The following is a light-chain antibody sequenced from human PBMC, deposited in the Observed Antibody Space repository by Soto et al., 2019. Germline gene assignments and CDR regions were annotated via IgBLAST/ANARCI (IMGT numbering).Light chain of an antibody. Sequence: EIVLTQSPATLSLSPGERATLSCRASQSVSSYLAWYQQKPGQAPRLLIYDASSRATGIPDRFSGSGSGTDFTLTIRRLEPEDFAVYYCQQYGSSYPWTFGQGTKVDIK. V-gene: IGKV3-20*01. CDR2: DAS. CDR3: QQYGSSYPWT. J-gene: IGKJ1*01. CDR1: QSVSSY.